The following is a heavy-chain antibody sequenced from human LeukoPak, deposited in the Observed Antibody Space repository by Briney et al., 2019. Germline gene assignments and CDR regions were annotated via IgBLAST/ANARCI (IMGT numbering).Heavy chain of an antibody. CDR1: GYIFTDYN. CDR3: ARDRVLRSAAFGDAFDF. J-gene: IGHJ3*01. V-gene: IGHV1-2*02. Sequence: GASVKVSCKASGYIFTDYNIHWLRQAPGQGLEWMGWINPNNGGRNFAQKFQGRVSMTRDTSLTTAYLDLSSLTSDDTAIYYCARDRVLRSAAFGDAFDFWGQGTLVTVSS. D-gene: IGHD3-10*01. CDR2: INPNNGGR.